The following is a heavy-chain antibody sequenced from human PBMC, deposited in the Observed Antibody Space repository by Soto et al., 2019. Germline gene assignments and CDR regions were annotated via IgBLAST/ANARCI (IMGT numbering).Heavy chain of an antibody. CDR1: GGTFSSYA. Sequence: QVQLVQSGAEVKKPGSSVKVSCKASGGTFSSYAISWVRQAPGQGLEWMGGIIPIFGTANYAQKFQGRVTLTADEYANTDYLELSSVRSEDTAVYYCASVDTAMAPHYYYYGMDVWGQGTTVTVSS. V-gene: IGHV1-69*01. J-gene: IGHJ6*02. CDR2: IIPIFGTA. CDR3: ASVDTAMAPHYYYYGMDV. D-gene: IGHD5-18*01.